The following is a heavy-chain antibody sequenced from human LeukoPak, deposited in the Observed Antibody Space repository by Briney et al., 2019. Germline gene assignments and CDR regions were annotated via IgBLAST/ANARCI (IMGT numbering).Heavy chain of an antibody. D-gene: IGHD4-17*01. Sequence: ASVKVSCKASGYTFTGYYMHWVRQAPGQGLEWMGRINPNSGGTNYAQKFQGRVTMTRDTSISTAYMELSGLRSDDTAVYYCASEAQAYGEPALIDYWGQGTLVTVSS. CDR2: INPNSGGT. CDR3: ASEAQAYGEPALIDY. V-gene: IGHV1-2*06. CDR1: GYTFTGYY. J-gene: IGHJ4*02.